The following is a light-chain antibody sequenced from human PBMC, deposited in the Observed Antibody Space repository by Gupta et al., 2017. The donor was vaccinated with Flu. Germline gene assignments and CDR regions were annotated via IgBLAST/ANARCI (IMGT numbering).Light chain of an antibody. Sequence: VTLGQPASISCRSSQSLVSSDGNTYLSWFQQRPGQSPRRLIYKVSNRDSGAPDRFSGSGSGTDFTLRISRVEAEDVGVYYCRQGTHWPHTFGQGTKLEIK. CDR1: QSLVSSDGNTY. V-gene: IGKV2-30*01. CDR2: KVS. J-gene: IGKJ2*01. CDR3: RQGTHWPHT.